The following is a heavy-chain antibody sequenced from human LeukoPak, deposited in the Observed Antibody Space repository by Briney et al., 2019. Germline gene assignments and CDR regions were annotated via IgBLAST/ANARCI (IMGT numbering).Heavy chain of an antibody. CDR2: IYDSGST. D-gene: IGHD3-10*01. CDR1: GGSLSSHH. J-gene: IGHJ5*02. Sequence: SETLSLTCTVSGGSLSSHHWSWIRQPPGKGLEWIGYIYDSGSTNYNPSLKSRVTISVDTSKNQFSLKLSSVTAEDTAVYYCARGRSITQKALGWFDPWGQGTLVTVSS. V-gene: IGHV4-59*11. CDR3: ARGRSITQKALGWFDP.